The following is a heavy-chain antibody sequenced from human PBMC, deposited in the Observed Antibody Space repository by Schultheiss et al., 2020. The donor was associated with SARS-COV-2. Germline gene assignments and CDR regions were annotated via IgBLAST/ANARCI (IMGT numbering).Heavy chain of an antibody. J-gene: IGHJ6*02. Sequence: ASVKVSCKASGYTFTGYYMHWVRQAPGQGLEWMGWINPNSGNTGYAQKFQGRVTMTRNTSISTAYMELSSLRSEDTAVYYCARDYGDYVPTSTYYYGMDVWGQGTTVTVSS. CDR1: GYTFTGYY. D-gene: IGHD4-17*01. CDR3: ARDYGDYVPTSTYYYGMDV. V-gene: IGHV1-8*02. CDR2: INPNSGNT.